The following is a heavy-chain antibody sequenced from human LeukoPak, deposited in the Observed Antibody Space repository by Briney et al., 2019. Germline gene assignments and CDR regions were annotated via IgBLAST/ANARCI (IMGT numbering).Heavy chain of an antibody. V-gene: IGHV3-74*01. CDR2: IKSDGGST. CDR1: GFTFSTYW. CDR3: VRDPVGGRPDY. D-gene: IGHD1-26*01. Sequence: GGSLRLSCAASGFTFSTYWMHWVRQAPGKGLVWVSRIKSDGGSTNYADSVKDRFTISRDNAKNTLYLQMNSLRVEDTAVYYCVRDPVGGRPDYWGQGTLVTVSS. J-gene: IGHJ4*02.